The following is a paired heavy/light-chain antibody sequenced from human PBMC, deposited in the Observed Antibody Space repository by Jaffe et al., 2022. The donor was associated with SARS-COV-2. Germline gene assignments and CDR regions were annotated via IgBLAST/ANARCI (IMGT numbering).Light chain of an antibody. CDR1: QSVLYTSNNKNY. CDR2: WAS. Sequence: DIVMTQSPDSLAVSLGERATINCKSSQSVLYTSNNKNYLAWYQQKPGQPPKLLIYWASTRESGVPDRFSGSGSGTDFTLTISSLQAEDVAVYSCQQYYSTPYTFGQGTKLEIK. J-gene: IGKJ2*01. CDR3: QQYYSTPYT. V-gene: IGKV4-1*01.
Heavy chain of an antibody. Sequence: QVQLVESGGGLVKPGGSLRLSCVASGFTFSDYYMSWIRQAPGKGLEWVSYISSSDSAIYYADSVKGRFTISRDNAENSLYLQMNSLRAEDTAVYYCARDGTYTSSWYRDYWGQGTLVTVSS. CDR2: ISSSDSAI. CDR3: ARDGTYTSSWYRDY. V-gene: IGHV3-11*01. D-gene: IGHD6-13*01. CDR1: GFTFSDYY. J-gene: IGHJ4*02.